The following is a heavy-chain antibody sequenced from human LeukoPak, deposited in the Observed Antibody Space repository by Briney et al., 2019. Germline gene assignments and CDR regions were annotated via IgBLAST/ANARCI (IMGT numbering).Heavy chain of an antibody. CDR3: AKDGWLSDYVWGSYRPYYYMDV. V-gene: IGHV3-30*18. CDR2: ISYDGSNK. D-gene: IGHD3-16*02. CDR1: GFTFSSYG. J-gene: IGHJ6*03. Sequence: GGSLRLSCAASGFTFSSYGMHWVRQAPGKGLEWVAVISYDGSNKYYADSVKGRFTISRDNSKNTLYLQMNSLRAEDTAVYYCAKDGWLSDYVWGSYRPYYYMDVWGKGTTVTVSS.